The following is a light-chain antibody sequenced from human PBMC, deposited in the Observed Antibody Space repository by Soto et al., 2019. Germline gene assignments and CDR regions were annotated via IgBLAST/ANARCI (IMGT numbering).Light chain of an antibody. J-gene: IGKJ5*01. CDR2: YIS. CDR1: QSAGNF. CDR3: QQHNQWPIT. V-gene: IGKV3-11*01. Sequence: EIVLTQSPATLSLSPGETASLSCRASQSAGNFLAWYQQKPGQAPRLLIYYISTRATGIPARFSGSGSGTEFTLTINSLQSEDSAVYYCQQHNQWPITFGQGTRLETK.